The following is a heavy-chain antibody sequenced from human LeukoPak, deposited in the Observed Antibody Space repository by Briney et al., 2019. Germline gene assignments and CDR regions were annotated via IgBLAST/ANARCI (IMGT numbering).Heavy chain of an antibody. CDR2: IYYSGST. V-gene: IGHV4-39*01. CDR1: GGSISSSSYY. Sequence: SETLSLTCTVSGGSISSSSYYWGWIRQPPGKGLEWIGSIYYSGSTYYNPSLKSRVTISVDTSKNQFSLKLSSVTAADTAVYYCARLGNNRDFDYWGQGTLVTVSS. CDR3: ARLGNNRDFDY. J-gene: IGHJ4*02. D-gene: IGHD5-24*01.